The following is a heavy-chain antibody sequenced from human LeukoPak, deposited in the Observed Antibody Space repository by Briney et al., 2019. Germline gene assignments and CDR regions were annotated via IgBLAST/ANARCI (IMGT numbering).Heavy chain of an antibody. CDR3: GRLKRSGYIIDL. D-gene: IGHD3-16*02. CDR1: GFTFSSYE. CDR2: IYSGGNT. V-gene: IGHV3-53*01. Sequence: PGGSLRLSWAASGFTFSSYEMNWVRQAPGKGLEWVSLIYSGGNTSYADSVKGRFTISRDNSKNTLYLQLNSLRAEDTAVYYCGRLKRSGYIIDLWGQGTLVTVSS. J-gene: IGHJ4*02.